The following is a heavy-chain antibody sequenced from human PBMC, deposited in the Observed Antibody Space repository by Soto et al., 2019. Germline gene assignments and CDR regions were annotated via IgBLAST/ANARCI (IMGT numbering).Heavy chain of an antibody. V-gene: IGHV1-2*04. D-gene: IGHD2-21*01. CDR1: GYTFTGHY. J-gene: IGHJ4*02. CDR2: INPNSGGT. Sequence: ASVKVSCKASGYTFTGHYMHWVRQAPGQGLEWMGWINPNSGGTNYAQKFQGWATMTRDTSISTAYMELSRLRSDDTAVYYCARASTLFADLDYWGQGTLVTVSS. CDR3: ARASTLFADLDY.